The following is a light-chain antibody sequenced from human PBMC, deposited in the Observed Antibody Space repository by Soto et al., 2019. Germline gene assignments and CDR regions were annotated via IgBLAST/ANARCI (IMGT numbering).Light chain of an antibody. Sequence: DLQMTQSPSSVSASVGDRVTIICQASQGISRSLAWYQQKPGKAPKLLIYAASSLQSGVPSRFSGSGFGTDFTLTISSLQPEDSAIYYCQQADTFPITFGQGTRLEIK. CDR3: QQADTFPIT. CDR2: AAS. CDR1: QGISRS. V-gene: IGKV1D-12*01. J-gene: IGKJ5*01.